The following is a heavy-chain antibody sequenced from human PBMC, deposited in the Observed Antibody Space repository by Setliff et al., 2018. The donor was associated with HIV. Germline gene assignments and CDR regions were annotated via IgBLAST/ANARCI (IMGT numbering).Heavy chain of an antibody. J-gene: IGHJ4*02. CDR3: ARLGAEDFSDYDWVDY. CDR1: GGSISGYF. CDR2: TFTSGIT. Sequence: NPSETLSLTCTVSGGSISGYFWSWIRQPAGKGLEWIGRTFTSGITNYSPSLKSRVTMSVDTSKNQFSLNLNSVTAADTAVYYCARLGAEDFSDYDWVDYWGQGTLVTVS. D-gene: IGHD5-12*01. V-gene: IGHV4-4*07.